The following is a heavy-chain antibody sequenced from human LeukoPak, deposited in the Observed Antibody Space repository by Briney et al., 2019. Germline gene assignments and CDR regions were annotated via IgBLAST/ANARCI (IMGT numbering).Heavy chain of an antibody. CDR3: ARDHIRHDGDPMGAFDI. CDR2: ISSSGSTI. Sequence: GGSLRLSCAASGFTFSDYYMSWIRQAPGKGLEWVSYISSSGSTIYYADSVKGRFTISRDNAKNSLYLQMNSLRAEDTAVYYCARDHIRHDGDPMGAFDIWGQGTMVTVSS. CDR1: GFTFSDYY. D-gene: IGHD2-21*01. J-gene: IGHJ3*02. V-gene: IGHV3-11*04.